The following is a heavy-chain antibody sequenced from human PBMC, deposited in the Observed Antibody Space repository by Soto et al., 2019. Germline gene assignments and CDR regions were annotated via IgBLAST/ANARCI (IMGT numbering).Heavy chain of an antibody. J-gene: IGHJ4*02. Sequence: QAPRKGLECVSAISGTGGDYTYYADSVKGRFTISRDNSKNTLYLQKNRLRAENTPVYYRLPLCLYCSTTHPRWGQGTLVTVSS. CDR2: ISGTGGDYT. CDR3: LPLCLYCSTTHPR. V-gene: IGHV3-23*01. D-gene: IGHD2-2*01.